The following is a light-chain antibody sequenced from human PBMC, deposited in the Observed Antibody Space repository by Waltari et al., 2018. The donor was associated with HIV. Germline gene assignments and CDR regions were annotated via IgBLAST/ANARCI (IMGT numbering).Light chain of an antibody. CDR3: ATWDDSLNAWV. J-gene: IGLJ3*02. V-gene: IGLV1-44*01. Sequence: QSVLNQSPSASGTPGQRVITSCSGSSSNSGSNTVTWYQQFPGTAPKLLIYSYGQRPSWVPARFSGSTTATSASLAISARRSEDDADYYCATWDDSLNAWVFGGGTKLTVL. CDR1: SSNSGSNT. CDR2: SYG.